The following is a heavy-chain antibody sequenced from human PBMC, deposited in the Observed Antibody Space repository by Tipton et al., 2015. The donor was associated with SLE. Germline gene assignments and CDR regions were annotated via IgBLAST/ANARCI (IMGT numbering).Heavy chain of an antibody. V-gene: IGHV4-30-4*01. D-gene: IGHD3-3*01. J-gene: IGHJ4*02. CDR1: GGSISSGDYY. Sequence: TLSLTCTVSGGSISSGDYYWSWIRQPPGKGLEWIGYIYYSGSTYYNPSLKSRVTISVDTSKNQFSLKLSSVTAADTAVYYCARWARDYDFWFDYWGQGTLVTVSS. CDR2: IYYSGST. CDR3: ARWARDYDFWFDY.